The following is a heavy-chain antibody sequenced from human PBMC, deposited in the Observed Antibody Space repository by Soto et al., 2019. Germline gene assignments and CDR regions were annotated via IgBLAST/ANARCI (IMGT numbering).Heavy chain of an antibody. CDR1: GGSISSSNW. Sequence: SETLSLTCAVSGGSISSSNWWSWVRQPPGKGLEWIGEIYHSGSTNYNSSLKSRVTISVDKSKNQFSLKLSSVTAADTAVYYCARVNGYSSSWYQDGMDVWGQGTTVTVSS. J-gene: IGHJ6*02. D-gene: IGHD6-13*01. V-gene: IGHV4-4*02. CDR2: IYHSGST. CDR3: ARVNGYSSSWYQDGMDV.